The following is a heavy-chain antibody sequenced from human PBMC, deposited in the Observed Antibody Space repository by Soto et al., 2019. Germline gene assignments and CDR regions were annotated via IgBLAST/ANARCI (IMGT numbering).Heavy chain of an antibody. D-gene: IGHD2-2*01. J-gene: IGHJ3*02. V-gene: IGHV1-24*01. Sequence: ASVKVSCKVSGYTLTELSMHWVRQAPGKGLEWMGGFDPEDGETIYAQKFQGRVTMTEDTSTDTAYMELSSLRSEDPAVYYCATLGYCSSTSCYDAFDIWGQGTMVTVSS. CDR2: FDPEDGET. CDR3: ATLGYCSSTSCYDAFDI. CDR1: GYTLTELS.